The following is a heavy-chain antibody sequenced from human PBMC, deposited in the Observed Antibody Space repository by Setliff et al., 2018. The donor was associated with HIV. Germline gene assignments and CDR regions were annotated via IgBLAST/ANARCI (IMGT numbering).Heavy chain of an antibody. Sequence: PSETLSLTCTVSGASISSYSWSWIRQSPGKRLEWIGYIHSYGSTDYNPSLESRVTISVDTSKNQFSLKLSSVTAADTAVYYCAREADYDPYYFDYWGQGTLVTVSS. J-gene: IGHJ4*02. V-gene: IGHV4-4*08. CDR1: GASISSYS. CDR2: IHSYGST. D-gene: IGHD3-22*01. CDR3: AREADYDPYYFDY.